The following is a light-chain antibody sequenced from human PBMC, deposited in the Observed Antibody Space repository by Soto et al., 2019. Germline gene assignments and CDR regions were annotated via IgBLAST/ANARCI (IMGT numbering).Light chain of an antibody. CDR1: QSIRSW. Sequence: DIQLTQSPSTLSASVGDRATITCRAIQSIRSWLAWYQQKPGKAPKLLVYKASSLESGVPSRFSGSGSGTEFTLTISTLQPDDFATYYCQQYEAYPLTFGGGTKVEI. CDR2: KAS. V-gene: IGKV1-5*03. CDR3: QQYEAYPLT. J-gene: IGKJ4*01.